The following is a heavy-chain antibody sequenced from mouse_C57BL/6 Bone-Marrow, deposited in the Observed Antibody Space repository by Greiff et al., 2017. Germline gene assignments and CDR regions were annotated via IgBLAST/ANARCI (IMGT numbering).Heavy chain of an antibody. D-gene: IGHD3-2*02. J-gene: IGHJ3*01. CDR2: IHPSDSDS. Sequence: VQLQQPGAEPVKPGASVKVSCKASGYTFPSSWMHWVKQRPGHGLEWIGRIHPSDSDSNYNQKFKGKATLTVDKSSSTAYMQLSSLTSEDSAVYYFALTAQATPWFAYWGQGTLVTVSA. CDR3: ALTAQATPWFAY. CDR1: GYTFPSSW. V-gene: IGHV1-74*01.